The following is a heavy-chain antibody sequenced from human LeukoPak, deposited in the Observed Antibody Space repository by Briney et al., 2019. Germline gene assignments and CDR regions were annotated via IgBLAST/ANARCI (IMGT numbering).Heavy chain of an antibody. CDR2: IKQDGSEK. V-gene: IGHV3-7*01. CDR1: GFTFSSYW. Sequence: QPGGSLSLSCAASGFTFSSYWMSWVRQAPGKGLEWVANIKQDGSEKYYVDSVKGRFTISRDNAKNSLYLQMNSLRAEDTAVYYCARQIVLMVYAIPSFGFGYWGQGTLVTVSS. CDR3: ARQIVLMVYAIPSFGFGY. D-gene: IGHD2-8*01. J-gene: IGHJ4*02.